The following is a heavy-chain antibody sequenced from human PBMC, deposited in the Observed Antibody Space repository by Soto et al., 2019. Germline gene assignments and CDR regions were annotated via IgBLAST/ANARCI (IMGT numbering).Heavy chain of an antibody. CDR3: AREGGYCSGGSCYSSFDY. D-gene: IGHD2-15*01. CDR2: INSDGSST. Sequence: VQLVESGGGLVQPGGSLRLSCAASGFTFSSYWMHWVRQAPGKGLVWVSRINSDGSSTSYADSVKGRFTISRDNAKNTLYLQMNSLRAEDTAVYYCAREGGYCSGGSCYSSFDYWGQGTLVTVSS. V-gene: IGHV3-74*01. CDR1: GFTFSSYW. J-gene: IGHJ4*02.